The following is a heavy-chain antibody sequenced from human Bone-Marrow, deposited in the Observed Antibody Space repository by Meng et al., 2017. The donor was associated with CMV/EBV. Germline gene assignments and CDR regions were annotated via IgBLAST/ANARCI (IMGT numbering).Heavy chain of an antibody. D-gene: IGHD4-11*01. CDR1: GFTVSSNY. J-gene: IGHJ6*02. CDR2: ISSSSSYI. CDR3: ARVDFGTTVTHALVYGMDV. Sequence: GESLKISCAASGFTVSSNYMSWVRQAPGKGLEWVSSISSSSSYIYYADSVKGRFTISRDNAKNSLYLQMNSLRAEDTAVYYCARVDFGTTVTHALVYGMDVWGQGTTVTVSS. V-gene: IGHV3-21*01.